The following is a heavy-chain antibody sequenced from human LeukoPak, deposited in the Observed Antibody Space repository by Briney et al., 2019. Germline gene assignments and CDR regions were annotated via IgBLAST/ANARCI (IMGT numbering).Heavy chain of an antibody. D-gene: IGHD6-13*01. CDR3: ATGIAAAGLRLFDY. Sequence: PSETLSLTCAVYGGSFSGYYWSWIRQPPGKGLEWIGEINHSGSTNYNPSLKSRVTISVDTSKNQFSLKLSSVTAADTAVYYCATGIAAAGLRLFDYWGQGTLVTVSS. J-gene: IGHJ4*02. V-gene: IGHV4-34*09. CDR1: GGSFSGYY. CDR2: INHSGST.